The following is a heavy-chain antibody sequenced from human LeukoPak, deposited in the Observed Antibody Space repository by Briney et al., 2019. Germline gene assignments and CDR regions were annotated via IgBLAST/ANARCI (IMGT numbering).Heavy chain of an antibody. V-gene: IGHV3-30*02. CDR2: IRYDGSNK. J-gene: IGHJ4*02. CDR3: ARGTSSSWYSVGYFDY. CDR1: GFTFSSYG. D-gene: IGHD6-13*01. Sequence: GGSLRLSCAASGFTFSSYGMHWVRQAPGKGLEWVAFIRYDGSNKYYADSVKGRFTISRDNSKNTLYLQMNSLRAEDTAVYYCARGTSSSWYSVGYFDYWGQGTLVTVSS.